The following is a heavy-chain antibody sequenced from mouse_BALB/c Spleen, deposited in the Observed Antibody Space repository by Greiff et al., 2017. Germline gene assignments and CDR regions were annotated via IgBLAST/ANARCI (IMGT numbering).Heavy chain of an antibody. D-gene: IGHD2-1*01. J-gene: IGHJ3*01. Sequence: EVQVVESGGGLVKPGGSLKLSCAASGFTFSDYYMYWVRQTPEKRLEWVATISDGGSYTYYPDSVKGRFTISRDNAKNNLYLQMSSLKSEDTAMYYCARAPPYGNYFAWFAYWGQGTLVTVSA. CDR1: GFTFSDYY. CDR3: ARAPPYGNYFAWFAY. CDR2: ISDGGSYT. V-gene: IGHV5-4*02.